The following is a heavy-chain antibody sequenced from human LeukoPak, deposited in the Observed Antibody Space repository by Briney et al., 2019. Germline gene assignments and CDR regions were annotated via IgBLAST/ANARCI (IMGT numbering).Heavy chain of an antibody. V-gene: IGHV4-39*01. D-gene: IGHD3-22*01. CDR2: IYHSGST. J-gene: IGHJ4*02. CDR1: GGSISSGSYY. Sequence: PSETLSLTCTVSGGSISSGSYYWGWIRQPPGKGLEWIGSIYHSGSTYYNPSLKSRVTISVDTSKNQFSLKLSSVTAADTAVYYCARQGYYYDSSGHQSGLFDYWGQGTLVTVSS. CDR3: ARQGYYYDSSGHQSGLFDY.